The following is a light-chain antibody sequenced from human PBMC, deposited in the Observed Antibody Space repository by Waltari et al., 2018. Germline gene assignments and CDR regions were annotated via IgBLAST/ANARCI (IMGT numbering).Light chain of an antibody. CDR1: QSVLYSPNNKNY. V-gene: IGKV4-1*01. J-gene: IGKJ4*01. Sequence: DFVMTQSPESLAVSLGERATINCKSSQSVLYSPNNKNYLAWYQQKPGQPPKLIIYWASTRESGVPDRFSGSGSGTDFTLTISSLQAEDVAVYYCQQYYGVPVTFGGGTKVEIK. CDR2: WAS. CDR3: QQYYGVPVT.